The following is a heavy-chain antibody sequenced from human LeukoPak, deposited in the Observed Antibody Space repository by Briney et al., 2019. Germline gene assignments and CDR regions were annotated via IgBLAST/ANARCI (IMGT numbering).Heavy chain of an antibody. CDR1: GFIFSSYG. CDR3: AKLYGSGRMIEVYDYYMDV. D-gene: IGHD3-10*01. V-gene: IGHV3-30*02. J-gene: IGHJ6*03. CDR2: IRYDGSSK. Sequence: PGGSLRLSCAASGFIFSSYGMHWVRQAPGKGLEWVAFIRYDGSSKYNADSVKGRFTISRDNSKNTLYLQMNSLRVEDTAVYYCAKLYGSGRMIEVYDYYMDVWGKGTTVTISS.